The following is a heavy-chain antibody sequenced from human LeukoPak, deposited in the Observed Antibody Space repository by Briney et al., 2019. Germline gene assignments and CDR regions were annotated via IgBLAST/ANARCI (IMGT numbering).Heavy chain of an antibody. D-gene: IGHD1-7*01. J-gene: IGHJ4*02. CDR3: VRVEGTTKLFDY. CDR1: GYTFTGYY. CDR2: INPNSGGT. Sequence: ASVKVSCKASGYTFTGYYMHWVRQAPGQGLEWMGWINPNSGGTNYAQKFQGRVTMTRDTSISTAYMELSRLRSDDTAVYYCVRVEGTTKLFDYWGQGTLVTVSS. V-gene: IGHV1-2*02.